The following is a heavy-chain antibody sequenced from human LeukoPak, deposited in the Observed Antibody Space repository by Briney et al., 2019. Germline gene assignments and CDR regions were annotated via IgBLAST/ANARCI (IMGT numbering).Heavy chain of an antibody. CDR2: IKEDGSAK. D-gene: IGHD5-24*01. V-gene: IGHV3-7*01. Sequence: GGSLRPSCADSGFTFSTSWMAWVRQAPGKGLEWVANIKEDGSAKNYVGSVRGRFTVSRDNAKKSVYLEMNSLRAEDTAVYYCARDRAYNRFDYWGQGTLVTVSS. CDR1: GFTFSTSW. CDR3: ARDRAYNRFDY. J-gene: IGHJ4*02.